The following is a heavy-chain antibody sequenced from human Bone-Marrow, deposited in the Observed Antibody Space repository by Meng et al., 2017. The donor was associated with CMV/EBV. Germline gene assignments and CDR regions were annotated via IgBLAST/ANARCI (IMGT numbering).Heavy chain of an antibody. V-gene: IGHV6-1*01. CDR3: ARDLYYYDSSGYYHPTLDY. Sequence: SQTLSLTCAISGDSVSSNSAAWNWIRQSPSRGLEWLGRTYYRSKWYNDYAVSVKSRITINPDTSKNQFSLQLNSVTPEDTAVYYCARDLYYYDSSGYYHPTLDYWGQATLATFSS. CDR1: GDSVSSNSAA. J-gene: IGHJ4*02. CDR2: TYYRSKWYN. D-gene: IGHD3-22*01.